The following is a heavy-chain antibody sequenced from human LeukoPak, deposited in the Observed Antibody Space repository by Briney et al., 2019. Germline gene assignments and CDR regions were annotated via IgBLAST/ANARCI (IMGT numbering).Heavy chain of an antibody. J-gene: IGHJ4*02. D-gene: IGHD2-2*02. V-gene: IGHV3-7*04. CDR1: GFTFSSYW. Sequence: PGGSLRLSCAASGFTFSSYWMSWVRQAPGKGLEWVANIKQDGSEKYYVDSVKGRFTISRDNAKNSLYLQMNSLRAEDTAVYYCARVYCSTTSCYNDYWGQGTLVTVSS. CDR2: IKQDGSEK. CDR3: ARVYCSTTSCYNDY.